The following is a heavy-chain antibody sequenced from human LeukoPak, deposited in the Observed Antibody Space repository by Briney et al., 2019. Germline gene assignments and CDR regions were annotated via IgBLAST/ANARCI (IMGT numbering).Heavy chain of an antibody. CDR2: IIPIFGTA. CDR1: GGTFISYA. CDR3: ASYGSGSKVLYYYYMDV. Sequence: GASVKVSCKASGGTFISYAISWVRQAPGQGLEWRGGIIPIFGTANYAQKFQGRVTITADKSTSTAYMELSSLRSEDTAVYYCASYGSGSKVLYYYYMDVWGKGTTVTVSS. V-gene: IGHV1-69*06. D-gene: IGHD3-10*01. J-gene: IGHJ6*03.